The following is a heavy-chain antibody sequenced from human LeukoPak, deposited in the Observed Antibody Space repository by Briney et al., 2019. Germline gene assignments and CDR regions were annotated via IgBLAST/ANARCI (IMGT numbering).Heavy chain of an antibody. D-gene: IGHD6-19*01. Sequence: GGSLRLSCAASGFTFSSYDMHWVRQATGKGLEWVSAIGTAGDTYYPGSVKGRFTISRENAKNSLYLQMNSLRAGDTAVYYCARGLAVAGYFDYWGQGTLVTVSS. CDR2: IGTAGDT. J-gene: IGHJ4*02. CDR3: ARGLAVAGYFDY. CDR1: GFTFSSYD. V-gene: IGHV3-13*01.